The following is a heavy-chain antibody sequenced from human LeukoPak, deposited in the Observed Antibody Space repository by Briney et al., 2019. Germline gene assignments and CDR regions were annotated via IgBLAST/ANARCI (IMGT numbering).Heavy chain of an antibody. CDR3: VRSKSGTYGWFDP. J-gene: IGHJ5*02. Sequence: SETLSLTCTVSGGSIISYYWSWIRQPPGKGLEWIGYIYYSGTTNYNPSLKSRVTISVDTSKNQFSMKVNSVTAADTAVYYCVRSKSGTYGWFDPWGQGTLVTVSS. D-gene: IGHD4-17*01. V-gene: IGHV4-59*01. CDR2: IYYSGTT. CDR1: GGSIISYY.